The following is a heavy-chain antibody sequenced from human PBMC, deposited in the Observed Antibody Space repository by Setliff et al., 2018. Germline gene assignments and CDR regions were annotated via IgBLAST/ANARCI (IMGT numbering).Heavy chain of an antibody. CDR2: ISYDGSNK. Sequence: GGSLRLSCAASGFTFSSYAMHWVRQAPGKGLEWVAVISYDGSNKYYADSVKGRFTISRDNSKNTLYLQMNSLRAEDTAAYYCARDDTLLPHLHFYYYYGMDVWGQGTTVTVSS. CDR3: ARDDTLLPHLHFYYYYGMDV. J-gene: IGHJ6*02. D-gene: IGHD3-22*01. CDR1: GFTFSSYA. V-gene: IGHV3-30-3*01.